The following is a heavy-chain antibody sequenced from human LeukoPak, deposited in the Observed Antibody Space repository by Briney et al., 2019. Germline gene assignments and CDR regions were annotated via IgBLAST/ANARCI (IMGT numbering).Heavy chain of an antibody. CDR1: GYTFTAKF. CDR2: IEPKSGVT. D-gene: IGHD3-22*01. Sequence: ASVKVSCQASGYTFTAKFLHWLRQAPGQGLEWMGGIEPKSGVTVYAQKFRGRVTVTRDTSVSTAYMEVSGLRSDDTAFYYCALENYCDSGGFSKAFDYWGQGTLVTVSS. CDR3: ALENYCDSGGFSKAFDY. J-gene: IGHJ4*02. V-gene: IGHV1-2*02.